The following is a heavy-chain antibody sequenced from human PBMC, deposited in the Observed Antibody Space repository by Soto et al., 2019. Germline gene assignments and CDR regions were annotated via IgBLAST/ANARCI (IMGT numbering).Heavy chain of an antibody. V-gene: IGHV3-72*01. CDR1: GFTFSDHY. D-gene: IGHD3-22*01. Sequence: EVQLVESGGTLVQPGGSLRLSCAVSGFTFSDHYMDWVRQALGKGLEWVGRTKNKAERYTTEYAASVRGRFTVSRDDSKNSLYLQMNSLKTEDSAVYYCARGGGDYYRTSGYCADYWGQGTLVTVSS. CDR2: TKNKAERYTT. CDR3: ARGGGDYYRTSGYCADY. J-gene: IGHJ4*02.